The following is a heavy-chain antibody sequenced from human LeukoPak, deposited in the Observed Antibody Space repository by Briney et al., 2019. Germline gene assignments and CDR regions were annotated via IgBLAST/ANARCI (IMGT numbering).Heavy chain of an antibody. D-gene: IGHD2-15*01. CDR2: ISGRGEAI. CDR3: ARTYGSGSLDY. Sequence: GGSLRLSCAASGFTFSNHNMDWVRQAPGKGLEWISYISGRGEAIFYADSVQGRFTISRDNAKNSIYLQMNGLTAEDTAVYCCARTYGSGSLDYGGQGTLVTVSS. V-gene: IGHV3-48*01. J-gene: IGHJ4*02. CDR1: GFTFSNHN.